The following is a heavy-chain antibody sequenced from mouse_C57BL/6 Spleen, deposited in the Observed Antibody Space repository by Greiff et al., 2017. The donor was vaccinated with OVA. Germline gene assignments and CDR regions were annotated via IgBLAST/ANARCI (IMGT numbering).Heavy chain of an antibody. V-gene: IGHV1-59*01. J-gene: IGHJ4*01. CDR2: IDPSDSYT. CDR3: ASGDYDGAMDY. Sequence: QVQLQQPGAELVRPGTSVKLSCKASGYTFTSYWMHWVKQRPGQGLEWIGVIDPSDSYTNYNQKFKGKATLTVDTSSSTAYMQLRSLTSEDSAVYYCASGDYDGAMDYWGQGTSVTVSS. D-gene: IGHD2-4*01. CDR1: GYTFTSYW.